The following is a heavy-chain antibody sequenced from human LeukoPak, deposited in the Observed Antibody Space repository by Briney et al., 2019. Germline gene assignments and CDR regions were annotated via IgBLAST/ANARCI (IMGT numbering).Heavy chain of an antibody. Sequence: PGGSLRLSCAASGFTFSSYAMHWVRQAPGKGLEWVAVISYDGSNKYYADSVKGRSTISRDNSKNTLYLQMNSLRAEDTAVYYCARELEQILGYWGQGTLVAVSS. V-gene: IGHV3-30*04. CDR3: ARELEQILGY. J-gene: IGHJ4*02. CDR1: GFTFSSYA. CDR2: ISYDGSNK. D-gene: IGHD1/OR15-1a*01.